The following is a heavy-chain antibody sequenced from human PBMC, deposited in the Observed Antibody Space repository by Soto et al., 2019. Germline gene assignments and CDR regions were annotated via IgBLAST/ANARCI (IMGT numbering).Heavy chain of an antibody. CDR2: ISASGGSI. CDR3: GGEAGALGPNGLDT. D-gene: IGHD6-13*01. V-gene: IGHV3-23*01. CDR1: GFIFSNHA. Sequence: EVQLLESGGGLVKSGGSLRLSCAGSGFIFSNHALNWVRQAPGKGLEWVSGISASGGSIEYADSVRGRFTVSRDNSNGTLDLNRESLKIDDKGVYYCGGEAGALGPNGLDTWGQGTLVTVYS. J-gene: IGHJ5*02.